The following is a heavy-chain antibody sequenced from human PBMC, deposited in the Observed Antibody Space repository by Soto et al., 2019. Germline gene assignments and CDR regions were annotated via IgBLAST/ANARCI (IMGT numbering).Heavy chain of an antibody. Sequence: QVQLQESGPGLVKPSQTLSLTCTVSGGSICSGDYYWSWIRQPPGKGLEWIGYIYYSGSTYYNPSLKSRVTISVDTSKNQFSLKLSSETAAGTAVYYCARVLVVEAATAMGNWFDPWGQGTPVTVSS. CDR3: ARVLVVEAATAMGNWFDP. D-gene: IGHD2-15*01. CDR2: IYYSGST. CDR1: GGSICSGDYY. V-gene: IGHV4-30-4*01. J-gene: IGHJ5*02.